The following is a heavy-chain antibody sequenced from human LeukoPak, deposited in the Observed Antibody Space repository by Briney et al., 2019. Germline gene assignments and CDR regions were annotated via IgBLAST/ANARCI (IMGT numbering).Heavy chain of an antibody. CDR2: ISSSGSTI. CDR3: TRARLRWDIDY. CDR1: GFTFSDYY. V-gene: IGHV3-11*01. J-gene: IGHJ4*02. Sequence: GGSLRLSCAASGFTFSDYYMSWIRQAPGKGLEWVSYISSSGSTIYYADSVKGRFTISRDNAKNSLYLQMNSLRAEDTAVYYCTRARLRWDIDYWGQGTLVTVSS. D-gene: IGHD4-23*01.